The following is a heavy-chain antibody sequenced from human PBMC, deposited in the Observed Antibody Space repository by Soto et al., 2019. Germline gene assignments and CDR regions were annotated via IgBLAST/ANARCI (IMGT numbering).Heavy chain of an antibody. CDR3: AHSKTSGMRYYFDY. J-gene: IGHJ4*02. Sequence: QITLKESGPTLVKPTQTLTLTCTFSGFSLSTTRVGVGWIRQPPGEALEWLALLYWDDEKLYSPSLKRRLTIXXXTXXNPVVLTLTNMDPVDTATYYCAHSKTSGMRYYFDYWGQGTLVTVSS. V-gene: IGHV2-5*02. CDR1: GFSLSTTRVG. CDR2: LYWDDEK.